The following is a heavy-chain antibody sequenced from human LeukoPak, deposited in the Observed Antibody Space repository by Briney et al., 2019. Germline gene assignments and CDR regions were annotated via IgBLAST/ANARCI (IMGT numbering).Heavy chain of an antibody. V-gene: IGHV3-30*02. CDR3: AKGGGYEAQYYYYYLDV. Sequence: GGSLRLSCAASGFTFSSYGMHRVRQAPGKGLEWVAFIRYDGSNKYYADSVKGRFTISRDNSENTLYLQMKSLRAEDTAVYYCAKGGGYEAQYYYYYLDVWGKGTTVTISS. CDR2: IRYDGSNK. CDR1: GFTFSSYG. D-gene: IGHD5-12*01. J-gene: IGHJ6*03.